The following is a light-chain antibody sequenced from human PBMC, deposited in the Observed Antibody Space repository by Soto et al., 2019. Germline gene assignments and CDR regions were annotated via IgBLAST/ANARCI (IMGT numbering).Light chain of an antibody. CDR3: QQYDNLMIT. Sequence: DIQMTQSPSSLSASVGDRVTIICRASQGISRSLAWYQKKPEKDPKSLIYAASSLQSGVPSRFSGSGSGTDFNLTINSLQTEDIATYYCQQYDNLMITFGQGTRLEIK. V-gene: IGKV1D-16*01. CDR2: AAS. J-gene: IGKJ5*01. CDR1: QGISRS.